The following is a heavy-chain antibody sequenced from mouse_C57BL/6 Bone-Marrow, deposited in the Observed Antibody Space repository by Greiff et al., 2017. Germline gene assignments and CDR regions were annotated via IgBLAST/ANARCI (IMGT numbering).Heavy chain of an antibody. CDR3: ARGPSYPHVDY. J-gene: IGHJ2*01. CDR1: GFTFSSYA. CDR2: ISDGGSYT. D-gene: IGHD2-10*01. V-gene: IGHV5-4*01. Sequence: EVQRVESGGGLVKPGGSLKLSCAASGFTFSSYAMSWVRQTPEKRLEWVATISDGGSYTYYPDNVKGRFTISRDNAKNNLYLQMSHLKSEDTAMYYCARGPSYPHVDYWGQGTTLTVSS.